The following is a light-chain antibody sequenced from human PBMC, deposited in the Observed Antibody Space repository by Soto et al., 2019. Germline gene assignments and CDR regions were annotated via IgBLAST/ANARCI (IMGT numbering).Light chain of an antibody. J-gene: IGKJ5*01. CDR2: GVS. Sequence: EIVFTQSPGTLSFSPVERATLSCRASQSVSSSSLAWYQQKPGQAPRLLIYGVSSRANGIPDRFSGSGSETSFTLTISRLEPEDFALYYCQHYQSGHPITFGQGTRLEIK. CDR1: QSVSSSS. V-gene: IGKV3-20*01. CDR3: QHYQSGHPIT.